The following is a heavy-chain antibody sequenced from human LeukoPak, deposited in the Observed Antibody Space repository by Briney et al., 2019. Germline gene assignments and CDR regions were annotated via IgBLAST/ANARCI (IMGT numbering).Heavy chain of an antibody. CDR1: GFTFSSYN. V-gene: IGHV3-21*01. CDR2: ISSSSSYI. CDR3: AELGITMIGGV. D-gene: IGHD3-10*02. Sequence: PGGSLRLSCAASGFTFSSYNMNWVRQAPGKGLEWVSSISSSSSYIYYADSVKGRFTISRDNAKKSLYLQMSSLRAEDTAVYYCAELGITMIGGVWGKGTTVTISS. J-gene: IGHJ6*04.